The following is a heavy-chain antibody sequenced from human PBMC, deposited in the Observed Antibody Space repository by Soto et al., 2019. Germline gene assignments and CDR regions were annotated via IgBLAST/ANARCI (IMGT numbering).Heavy chain of an antibody. CDR3: TKVYTVEHQVMDG. CDR1: GFTFNYAW. V-gene: IGHV3-15*05. J-gene: IGHJ6*02. CDR2: IKSRPGGGTV. D-gene: IGHD4-17*01. Sequence: EGQLIESGGGLVKPGGSLRLSCAASGFTFNYAWMTWVRQAPGKGLEWVGRIKSRPGGGTVDYAAPVKGRFTISRDDSKNTVNLQMNSLKAEDTALYYCTKVYTVEHQVMDGWGQGTTVTVSS.